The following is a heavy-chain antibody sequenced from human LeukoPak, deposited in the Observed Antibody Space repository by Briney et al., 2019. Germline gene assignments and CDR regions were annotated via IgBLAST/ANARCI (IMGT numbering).Heavy chain of an antibody. D-gene: IGHD2-21*02. CDR1: GFTFSNHK. CDR2: ISSSSSDI. V-gene: IGHV3-21*04. J-gene: IGHJ3*02. Sequence: GGSLRLSCAVSGFTFSNHKMNWVRQAPGKGLEWVSSISSSSSDIYYADSVKGRFTISRDNAKNSLYLQMNSLRAEDTAVYYCARVSGPTYCGGDCYFDAFDIWGQGTMVTVSS. CDR3: ARVSGPTYCGGDCYFDAFDI.